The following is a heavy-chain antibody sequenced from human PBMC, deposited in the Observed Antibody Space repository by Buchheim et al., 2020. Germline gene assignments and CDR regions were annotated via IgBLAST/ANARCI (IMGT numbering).Heavy chain of an antibody. J-gene: IGHJ4*02. CDR1: GFSLSTSGVR. D-gene: IGHD5-12*01. CDR3: ARRIWWSHDC. Sequence: QGALKESGPALVKPTQTLTLTCTFSGFSLSTSGVRVSWVRQPPGKALEWLARIDWNDGKFYSSSLKTRPTISKDTSKTQVVLTMTNMDPVDTATYYCARRIWWSHDCWGQGTL. CDR2: IDWNDGK. V-gene: IGHV2-70*04.